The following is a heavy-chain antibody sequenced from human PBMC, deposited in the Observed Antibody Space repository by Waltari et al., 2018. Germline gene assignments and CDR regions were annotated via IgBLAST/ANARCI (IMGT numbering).Heavy chain of an antibody. V-gene: IGHV3-21*01. Sequence: EVQLVESGGGLVKPGGSLRLSCAASGFTFSSYSMNWVRQATGKGLEWVSSISSSSSYIYYEDSLKGRFTISRDNAKNSLYLQMNSLRAEDTAVYYCARNTIFGVVISAFDIWGQGTMVTVSS. D-gene: IGHD3-3*01. CDR1: GFTFSSYS. J-gene: IGHJ3*02. CDR3: ARNTIFGVVISAFDI. CDR2: ISSSSSYI.